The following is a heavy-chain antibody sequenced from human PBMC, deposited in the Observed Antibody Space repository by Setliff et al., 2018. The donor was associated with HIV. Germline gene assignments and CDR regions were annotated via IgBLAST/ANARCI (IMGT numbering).Heavy chain of an antibody. CDR2: IYNSGRT. Sequence: SETLSLTCTVSGGSINTADYYWTWIRQHPEKGLEWIGYIYNSGRTYYNPSLKSRITISLDTPKNQLSLNLKSVTAADTAVYYCATSLNGDSEPWYFDFWGRGSLVTVSS. CDR1: GGSINTADYY. J-gene: IGHJ2*01. CDR3: ATSLNGDSEPWYFDF. V-gene: IGHV4-31*03. D-gene: IGHD4-17*01.